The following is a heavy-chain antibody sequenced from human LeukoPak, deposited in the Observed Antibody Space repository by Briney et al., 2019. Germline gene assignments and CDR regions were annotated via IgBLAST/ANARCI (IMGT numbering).Heavy chain of an antibody. V-gene: IGHV4-59*01. CDR3: ARDGGYSYGYGY. CDR1: GGSISSYY. D-gene: IGHD5-18*01. J-gene: IGHJ4*02. Sequence: SETLSLTCPVTGGSISSYYWSWIRQPPGKGLDWIGYIYYSGSTNYNPSLKSRVTISVDTSKNQFSPKLSSVTAADTAVYYCARDGGYSYGYGYWGQGTLVTVSS. CDR2: IYYSGST.